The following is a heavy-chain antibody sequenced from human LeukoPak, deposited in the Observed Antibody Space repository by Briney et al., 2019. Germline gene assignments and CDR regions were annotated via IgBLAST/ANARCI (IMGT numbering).Heavy chain of an antibody. Sequence: GGSLRLSCVASGFTFSNHNMNWVRQAPGKGLEWISYISTTSSTIYYADSVEGRFTISRDNSKNTLYLQMNSLRAEDTAVYYCAKDTAYCTNGVCFRDHWFDPWGQGTLVTVSS. CDR1: GFTFSNHN. CDR2: ISTTSSTI. D-gene: IGHD2-8*01. V-gene: IGHV3-48*01. CDR3: AKDTAYCTNGVCFRDHWFDP. J-gene: IGHJ5*02.